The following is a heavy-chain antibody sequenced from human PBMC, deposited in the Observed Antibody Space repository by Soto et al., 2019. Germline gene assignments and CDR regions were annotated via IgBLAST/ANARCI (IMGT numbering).Heavy chain of an antibody. CDR3: AKGADSSSSGYYYGMDV. J-gene: IGHJ6*02. Sequence: GGSLRLSCAASGFTFSGYGMHWVRQAPGKGLEWVAVISYDGSNKYYADSVKGRFTISRDNSKNTLYLQMNSLRAEDTAVYYCAKGADSSSSGYYYGMDVWGQGTTVTVSS. CDR2: ISYDGSNK. CDR1: GFTFSGYG. D-gene: IGHD6-6*01. V-gene: IGHV3-30*18.